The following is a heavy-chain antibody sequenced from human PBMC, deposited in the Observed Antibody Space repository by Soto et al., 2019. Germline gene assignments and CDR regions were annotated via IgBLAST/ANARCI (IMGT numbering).Heavy chain of an antibody. J-gene: IGHJ6*02. CDR1: GYTFTGYY. CDR2: INPNSGGT. Sequence: ASVKLSCKASGYTFTGYYMHWVRQAPGQGLEWMGWINPNSGGTNYAQKFQGWVTMTRDTSISTAYMELSRLRSDDTAVYYCARGPGLDSSSWEQTYYYYGMDVWGQGTTVTVSS. CDR3: ARGPGLDSSSWEQTYYYYGMDV. V-gene: IGHV1-2*04. D-gene: IGHD6-13*01.